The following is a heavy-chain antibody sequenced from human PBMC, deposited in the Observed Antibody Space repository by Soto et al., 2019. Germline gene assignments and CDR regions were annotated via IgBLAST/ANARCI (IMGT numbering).Heavy chain of an antibody. CDR2: INPNSGGT. Sequence: ASVKVSCKASGYTFTGYYMHWVRQAPGQGLEWMGWINPNSGGTNYAQKFQGWVTMTRDTSISTAYMELSRLRSDDTAVYYCARGGGNCSGGSCYSDFDYWGQGTLVTVSS. D-gene: IGHD2-15*01. CDR3: ARGGGNCSGGSCYSDFDY. CDR1: GYTFTGYY. V-gene: IGHV1-2*04. J-gene: IGHJ4*02.